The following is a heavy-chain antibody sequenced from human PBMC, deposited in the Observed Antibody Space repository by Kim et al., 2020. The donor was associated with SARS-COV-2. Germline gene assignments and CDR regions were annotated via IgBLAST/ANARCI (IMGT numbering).Heavy chain of an antibody. J-gene: IGHJ4*02. CDR3: ARGGGVTIFGVVTKYYFDY. Sequence: SETLSLTCAVYGGSFSGYYWSWIRQPPGKGLEWIGEINHSGSTNYNPSLKSRVTISVDTSKNQFSLKLSSVTAADTAVYYCARGGGVTIFGVVTKYYFDYWGQGTLVTVSS. CDR2: INHSGST. D-gene: IGHD3-3*01. V-gene: IGHV4-34*01. CDR1: GGSFSGYY.